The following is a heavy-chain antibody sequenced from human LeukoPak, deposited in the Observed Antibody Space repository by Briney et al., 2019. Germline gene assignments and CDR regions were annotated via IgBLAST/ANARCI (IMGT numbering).Heavy chain of an antibody. V-gene: IGHV1-2*06. D-gene: IGHD1-7*01. J-gene: IGHJ4*02. CDR1: GYTFTGYY. CDR2: INPNGGGT. CDR3: ARLSGTRYYFDY. Sequence: ASVKVSCKASGYTFTGYYMHWVRQAPGQGLEWMGRINPNGGGTNYAQKFQGRVTMTRDTSISTAYMELSRLRSDDTAVYYCARLSGTRYYFDYWGQGTLVTVSS.